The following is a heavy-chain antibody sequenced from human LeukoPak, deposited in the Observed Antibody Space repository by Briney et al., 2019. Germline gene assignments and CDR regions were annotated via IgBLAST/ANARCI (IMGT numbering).Heavy chain of an antibody. D-gene: IGHD2-21*01. CDR3: AKNSLGGRGASIPYYVDY. J-gene: IGHJ4*02. CDR1: GFTFSSYG. CDR2: ISVSGGST. V-gene: IGHV3-23*01. Sequence: PGRTLRLSCAASGFTFSSYGMRWVRQAPGKGLEWVSAISVSGGSTNYADSVKGRFTISRDNSKTTLYRQLNSLRAEDTAAYHCAKNSLGGRGASIPYYVDYWGQGTLVTVSS.